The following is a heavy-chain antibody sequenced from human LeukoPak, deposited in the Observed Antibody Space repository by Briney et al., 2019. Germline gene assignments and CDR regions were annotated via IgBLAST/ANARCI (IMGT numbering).Heavy chain of an antibody. Sequence: ASVKVSSKASGYTFSGYYMHWVRQAPGQGLESMGWINSNSGARNYAPKFQGRVTFSRDNSISTAYMELSGLRSDDTAIYYCARGRGGATTGFDHWGQGTLVTVSS. CDR2: INSNSGAR. D-gene: IGHD1-26*01. J-gene: IGHJ4*02. V-gene: IGHV1-2*02. CDR3: ARGRGGATTGFDH. CDR1: GYTFSGYY.